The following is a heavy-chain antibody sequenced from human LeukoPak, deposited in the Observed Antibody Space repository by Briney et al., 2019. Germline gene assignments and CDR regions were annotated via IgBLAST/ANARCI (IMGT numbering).Heavy chain of an antibody. CDR2: INPNSGGT. J-gene: IGHJ4*02. CDR1: GYTFTGYY. Sequence: ASVTVSCKASGYTFTGYYMHWVRQAPGQGLEWMGWINPNSGGTNYAQKFQGRVTMTRDTSISTAYMELSRLRSDDTAVYYCARVYSSGWYTGIDYWGQGTLVTVSS. V-gene: IGHV1-2*02. CDR3: ARVYSSGWYTGIDY. D-gene: IGHD6-19*01.